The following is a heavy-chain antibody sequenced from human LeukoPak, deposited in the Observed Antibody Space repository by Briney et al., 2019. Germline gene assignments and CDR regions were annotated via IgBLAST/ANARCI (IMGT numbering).Heavy chain of an antibody. D-gene: IGHD5-18*01. CDR2: INWNGGST. J-gene: IGHJ4*02. CDR1: GFTFADYG. V-gene: IGHV3-20*04. CDR3: AFYSYGYRDFDY. Sequence: GGSLRLSCAASGFTFADYGMSWVRQAPGKGLEWVSGINWNGGSTGYADSVKGRFTISRDNAKNSLYLQMNSLRAEDTALYYCAFYSYGYRDFDYWGQGTLVTVSS.